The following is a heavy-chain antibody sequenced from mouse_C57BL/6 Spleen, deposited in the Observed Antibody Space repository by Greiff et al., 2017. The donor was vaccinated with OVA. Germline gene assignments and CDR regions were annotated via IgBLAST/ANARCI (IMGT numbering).Heavy chain of an antibody. Sequence: EVQLVESGTVLARPGASVKMSCKTSGYTFTSYWMHWVKQRPGQGLEWIGAIYPGNSDTSYNQKFKGKAKLTAVTSASTAYMELSILTIEDSAVYYCTRAYYSNYVYFDYWGQGTTLTVSS. CDR3: TRAYYSNYVYFDY. CDR1: GYTFTSYW. J-gene: IGHJ2*01. CDR2: IYPGNSDT. D-gene: IGHD2-5*01. V-gene: IGHV1-5*01.